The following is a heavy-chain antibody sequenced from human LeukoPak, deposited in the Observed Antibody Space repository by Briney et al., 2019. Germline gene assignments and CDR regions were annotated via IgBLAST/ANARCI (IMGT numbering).Heavy chain of an antibody. CDR2: IYYSGST. J-gene: IGHJ4*02. V-gene: IGHV4-39*01. D-gene: IGHD3-22*01. CDR1: GGSISSSSYY. CDR3: ARRGYDSSGYYYSFDY. Sequence: ASETLSLTCTVSGGSISSSSYYWGWIRQPPWKGLEWIGSIYYSGSTYYNPSLKSRVTISVDTSKNQFSLKLSSVTAADTAVYYCARRGYDSSGYYYSFDYWGQGTLVTVSS.